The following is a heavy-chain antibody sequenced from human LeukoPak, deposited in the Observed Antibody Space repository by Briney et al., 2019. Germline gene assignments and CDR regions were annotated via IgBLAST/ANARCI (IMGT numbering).Heavy chain of an antibody. J-gene: IGHJ4*02. D-gene: IGHD6-13*01. Sequence: ASVKVSFKASGYTFTSYGISWVRQAPGQGLEWMGWISAYNGNTNYAQKLQGRVTMTTDTSTSTAYMELRSLRSDDTAVYYCARSDNPYTAAGTRIADYWGQGTLVTVSS. CDR3: ARSDNPYTAAGTRIADY. CDR1: GYTFTSYG. CDR2: ISAYNGNT. V-gene: IGHV1-18*01.